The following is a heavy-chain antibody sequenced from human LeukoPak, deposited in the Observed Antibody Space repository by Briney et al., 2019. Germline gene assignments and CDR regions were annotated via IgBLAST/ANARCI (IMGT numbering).Heavy chain of an antibody. J-gene: IGHJ6*03. V-gene: IGHV4-30-4*01. Sequence: SQTLSLTCTVSGGSISSGDYYWSWIRQPPGKGLEWIGYIYYSGSTYYTPSLKSRATMSVDTSKNQFSLKLSSVTAADTAVYYCARVVVFGVVSSDYYYYYMDVWGKGTTVTVSS. CDR2: IYYSGST. CDR1: GGSISSGDYY. D-gene: IGHD3-3*01. CDR3: ARVVVFGVVSSDYYYYYMDV.